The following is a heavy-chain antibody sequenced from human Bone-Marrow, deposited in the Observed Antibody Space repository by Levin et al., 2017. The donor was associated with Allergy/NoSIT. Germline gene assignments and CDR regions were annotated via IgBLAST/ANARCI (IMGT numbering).Heavy chain of an antibody. CDR3: ARGGTVAAAGY. V-gene: IGHV3-53*01. J-gene: IGHJ4*02. CDR1: GFSVSNNF. Sequence: LSLTCAVSGFSVSNNFMTWVRQAPGEGLEWVSLIYSGGDTNYADSVKGRFTISRDNSKNTVYLQMNSLRAEDTAVYYCARGGTVAAAGYWGQGTLVTVSS. D-gene: IGHD6-19*01. CDR2: IYSGGDT.